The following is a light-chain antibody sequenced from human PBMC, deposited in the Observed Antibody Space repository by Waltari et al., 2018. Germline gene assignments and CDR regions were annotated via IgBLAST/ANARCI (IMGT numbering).Light chain of an antibody. V-gene: IGLV1-44*01. CDR3: ATWDGRVNGVL. CDR2: SND. J-gene: IGLJ2*01. CDR1: NYNIGSGP. Sequence: QSALTQAPSVSGTPGQRVTISCSGTNYNIGSGPVNWYQQVPGMSPKLLIYSNDQRPSGVPDRFSGSKAGTSASLAIRGLQSEDEADYYCATWDGRVNGVLFGGGTKVTVL.